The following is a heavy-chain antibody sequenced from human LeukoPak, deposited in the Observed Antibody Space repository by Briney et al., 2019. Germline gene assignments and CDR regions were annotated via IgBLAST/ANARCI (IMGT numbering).Heavy chain of an antibody. J-gene: IGHJ6*03. Sequence: RRSLRLSCAASGFTFSSYAMHWVRQAPGKGLEWLAVISYDGSKKYYADSVKGRFIISRDKSNNTLYLQMNSLRTEDTAVYYCATGGTPNYYYYYYMDVWGKGTTVTVSS. CDR2: ISYDGSKK. CDR3: ATGGTPNYYYYYYMDV. D-gene: IGHD3-16*01. V-gene: IGHV3-30*01. CDR1: GFTFSSYA.